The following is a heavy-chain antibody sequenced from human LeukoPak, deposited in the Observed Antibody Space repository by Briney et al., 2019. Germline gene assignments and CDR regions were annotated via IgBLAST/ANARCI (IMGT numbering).Heavy chain of an antibody. CDR1: GYTFTSYA. V-gene: IGHV7-4-1*02. CDR3: ARDSSLYCSGGSCYMKGNFDY. CDR2: INTNTGNP. D-gene: IGHD2-15*01. J-gene: IGHJ4*02. Sequence: GASVKVSCKASGYTFTSYAMNWVRQAPGQGLEWMGWINTNTGNPTYAQGFTGRFVFSLDTSVSTAYLQISSLKAEDTAVYYCARDSSLYCSGGSCYMKGNFDYWGQGTLVTVSS.